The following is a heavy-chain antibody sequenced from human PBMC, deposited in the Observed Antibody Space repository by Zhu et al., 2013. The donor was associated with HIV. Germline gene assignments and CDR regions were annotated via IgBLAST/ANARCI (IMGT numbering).Heavy chain of an antibody. J-gene: IGHJ4*02. CDR3: ARGLYSGSYADY. Sequence: QVQLVQSGAEVKKPGSSVKVSCKASGGTFSSYTISWVRQAPGQGLEWMGRIIPILGIANYAQKFQGRVTITADKSTSTAYMELSSLRSEDTAVYYCARGLYSGSYADYWGQGTLVTVSS. CDR1: GGTFSSYT. D-gene: IGHD1-26*01. V-gene: IGHV1-69*02. CDR2: IIPILGIA.